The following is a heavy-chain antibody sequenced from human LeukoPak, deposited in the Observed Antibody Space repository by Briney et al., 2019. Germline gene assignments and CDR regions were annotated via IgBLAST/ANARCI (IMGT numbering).Heavy chain of an antibody. CDR1: GFTFSSYS. CDR3: TGGRLYCSGGSCEKANDAFDI. J-gene: IGHJ3*02. Sequence: GGSLRLSCAASGFTFSSYSMNWVRQAPGKGLEWVSSISSSSSYIYYPDSVKGRFTISRDNAKISLYLQMNSLRAEDTAVYYCTGGRLYCSGGSCEKANDAFDIWGQGTMVTVSS. V-gene: IGHV3-21*01. D-gene: IGHD2-15*01. CDR2: ISSSSSYI.